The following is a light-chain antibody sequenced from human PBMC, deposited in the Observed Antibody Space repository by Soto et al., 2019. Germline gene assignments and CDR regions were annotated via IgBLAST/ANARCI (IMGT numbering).Light chain of an antibody. CDR1: QSVSIW. V-gene: IGKV1-39*01. J-gene: IGKJ1*01. CDR2: AAS. Sequence: DIQMTQSPSTLSASVGDTVTITCRASQSVSIWLAWYQKKPGKAPKLLIYAASSLQSGVPSRFSGSGSGTDFTLTISSLQPEDFATYYCQQSYSTPWTFGQGTKVDIK. CDR3: QQSYSTPWT.